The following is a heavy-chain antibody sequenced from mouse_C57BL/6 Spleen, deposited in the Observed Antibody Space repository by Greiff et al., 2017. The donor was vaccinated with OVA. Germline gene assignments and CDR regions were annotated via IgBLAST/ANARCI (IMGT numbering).Heavy chain of an antibody. CDR1: GYTFTDYY. J-gene: IGHJ2*01. Sequence: VQLQQSGPELVKPGASVKISCKASGYTFTDYYMNWVKQSHGKSLEWIGDINPNNGGTSYNQKFKGKATLTVDKSSSPAYMELRSLTSEDSAVYYCARDYYGSSYGYWGQGTTLTVSS. D-gene: IGHD1-1*01. CDR2: INPNNGGT. CDR3: ARDYYGSSYGY. V-gene: IGHV1-26*01.